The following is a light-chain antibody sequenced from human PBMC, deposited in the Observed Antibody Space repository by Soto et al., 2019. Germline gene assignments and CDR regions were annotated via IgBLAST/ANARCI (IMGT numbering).Light chain of an antibody. J-gene: IGKJ4*01. V-gene: IGKV3-20*01. CDR3: QQYGSSPT. CDR2: GAS. CDR1: QGVSRY. Sequence: SVLPQSPATLSLSPGERATLSCRASQGVSRYLAWYQQKPGQAPRLLIYGASSRATGIPDRFSGSGSGTDFTLTISRLEPEDFAVYYCQQYGSSPTFGGGTKVDIK.